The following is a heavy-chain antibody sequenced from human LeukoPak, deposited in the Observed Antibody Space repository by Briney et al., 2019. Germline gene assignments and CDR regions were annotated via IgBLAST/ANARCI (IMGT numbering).Heavy chain of an antibody. CDR2: ISPKSGDT. CDR3: ARGRDKTTSPAIDY. CDR1: GYTFSGYY. V-gene: IGHV1-2*02. Sequence: GASVKVSCKASGYTFSGYYMHWVRQAPGQGHEWMGWISPKSGDTNYAQNFQGRVTMTRDTSINTAYMELSRLTSDDTAVYYCARGRDKTTSPAIDYWGQGTLVTVSS. J-gene: IGHJ4*02. D-gene: IGHD2-2*01.